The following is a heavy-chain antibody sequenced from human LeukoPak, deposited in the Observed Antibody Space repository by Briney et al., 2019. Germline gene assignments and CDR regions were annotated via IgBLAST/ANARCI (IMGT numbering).Heavy chain of an antibody. Sequence: PGGSLRLSCAASGFTFDDYAMHWVRQAPGKGLEWVSGISWNSGSIGYADSVKGRFTISRDNAKNSLYLQMNSLRAEDTALYYYAKDERSSSSLAFDYWGQGTLVTVSS. V-gene: IGHV3-9*01. CDR2: ISWNSGSI. CDR3: AKDERSSSSLAFDY. CDR1: GFTFDDYA. D-gene: IGHD6-6*01. J-gene: IGHJ4*02.